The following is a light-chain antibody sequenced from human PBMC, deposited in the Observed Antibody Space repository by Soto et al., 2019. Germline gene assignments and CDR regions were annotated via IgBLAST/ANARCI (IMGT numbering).Light chain of an antibody. V-gene: IGLV1-44*01. CDR2: SNS. CDR3: STWDDSLNGLI. CDR1: SSNIKTNG. J-gene: IGLJ2*01. Sequence: QSVLAQPPSASGTPGQTVTISCSGGSSNIKTNGVSWYQQVPGAAPKLLIYSNSQRPSGAPDRFSGSKSGTSASLAISVLQSEDEASYHCSTWDDSLNGLIFGGGTKLTVL.